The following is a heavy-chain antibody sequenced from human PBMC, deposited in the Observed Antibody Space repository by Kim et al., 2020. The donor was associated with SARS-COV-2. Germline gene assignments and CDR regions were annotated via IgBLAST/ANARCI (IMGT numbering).Heavy chain of an antibody. CDR3: TTYSKLRYFDWLPSSVGGYYYYVDV. CDR2: IRSKAYGGTT. D-gene: IGHD3-9*01. V-gene: IGHV3-49*04. CDR1: GFTFGDYA. J-gene: IGHJ6*03. Sequence: GGSLRLSCTASGFTFGDYAMSWVRQAPGKGLEWVGFIRSKAYGGTTEYAASVKGRFTISRDESKSIAYLQMNSLKTEDTAVYYCTTYSKLRYFDWLPSSVGGYYYYVDVWGKGDHGHRLL.